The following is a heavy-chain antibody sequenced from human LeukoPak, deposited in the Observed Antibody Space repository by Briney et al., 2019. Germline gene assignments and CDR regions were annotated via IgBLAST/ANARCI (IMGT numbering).Heavy chain of an antibody. CDR1: GGSISSSSYY. D-gene: IGHD3-9*01. CDR2: IYYSGST. Sequence: SETLSLTCTVSGGSISSSSYYWGWIRQPPGKGLEWIGSIYYSGSTYYNPSLKSRVTISVDTSKNQFSLKLSSVTAADTAVYYCARDGYYDILTGYYYYYMDVWGKGTTVTVSS. V-gene: IGHV4-39*02. CDR3: ARDGYYDILTGYYYYYMDV. J-gene: IGHJ6*03.